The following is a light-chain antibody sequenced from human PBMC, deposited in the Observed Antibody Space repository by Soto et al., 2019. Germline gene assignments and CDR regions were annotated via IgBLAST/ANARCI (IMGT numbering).Light chain of an antibody. J-gene: IGLJ2*01. CDR2: EVS. CDR3: SSYTSSTTSVV. CDR1: HSDVGGHKY. V-gene: IGLV2-14*01. Sequence: QSVLTHPASGSGSPGQSITISCTRTHSDVGGHKYVSWYPQHPDKAPKVLIFEVSNRPSAISNRFSGSKSGKTVCLTISGLQAEDEADYYCSSYTSSTTSVVFGGGTKVTVL.